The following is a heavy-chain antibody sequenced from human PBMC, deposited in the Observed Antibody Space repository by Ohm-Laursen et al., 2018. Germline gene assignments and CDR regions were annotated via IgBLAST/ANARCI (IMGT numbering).Heavy chain of an antibody. CDR2: VYWDNDK. V-gene: IGHV2-5*02. J-gene: IGHJ4*02. Sequence: TQTLTLTCTFSGFSLTTSGVGVGWIRQPPGKALEWLALVYWDNDKRYSPSLKSRLTITKDTSKNQVVLTMTNMDPVDTATYFCARRLTFYGGNSFDYWGQGTLVSVSS. D-gene: IGHD4-23*01. CDR1: GFSLTTSGVG. CDR3: ARRLTFYGGNSFDY.